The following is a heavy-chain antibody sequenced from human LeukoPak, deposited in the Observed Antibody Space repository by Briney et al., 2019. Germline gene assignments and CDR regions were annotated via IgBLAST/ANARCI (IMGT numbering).Heavy chain of an antibody. J-gene: IGHJ3*02. CDR2: ISSSGSTI. V-gene: IGHV3-48*03. D-gene: IGHD3-9*01. Sequence: PGGSLRLSCAASGFTFSSYEMNWVRQAPGKGLEWVSYISSSGSTIYYADSVKGRFTISRDNAKNSLYLQMNSLRAEDTAVYYCAGNYDIFTGYYSRAFDIWGQGTMVTVSS. CDR3: AGNYDIFTGYYSRAFDI. CDR1: GFTFSSYE.